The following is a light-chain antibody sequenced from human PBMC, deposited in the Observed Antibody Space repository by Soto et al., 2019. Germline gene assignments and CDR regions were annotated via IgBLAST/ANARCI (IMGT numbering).Light chain of an antibody. CDR2: GAS. Sequence: EIVLTHFPGTLSLSPGERATLSCRASQSVSNNYLAWYQQKPGQAPRLLIYGASSRATGIPDRFSGSGSGTDFTLTISRLEPEDFAVYYCQQYGSSPWTFGQGTKV. V-gene: IGKV3-20*01. CDR1: QSVSNNY. CDR3: QQYGSSPWT. J-gene: IGKJ1*01.